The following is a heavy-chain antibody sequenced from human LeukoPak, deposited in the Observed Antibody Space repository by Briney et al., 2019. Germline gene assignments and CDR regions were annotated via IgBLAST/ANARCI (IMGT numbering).Heavy chain of an antibody. Sequence: PSETLSLTCAVYGGSFSGYYWSWIRQPPGKGLEWIGEINHSGSTNYNPSLKSRVTILVDASKNQFSLKLSSVTAADTAVYYCARGHSPVTTKVSYFQHWGQGTLVTVSS. D-gene: IGHD4-17*01. J-gene: IGHJ1*01. CDR1: GGSFSGYY. V-gene: IGHV4-34*01. CDR3: ARGHSPVTTKVSYFQH. CDR2: INHSGST.